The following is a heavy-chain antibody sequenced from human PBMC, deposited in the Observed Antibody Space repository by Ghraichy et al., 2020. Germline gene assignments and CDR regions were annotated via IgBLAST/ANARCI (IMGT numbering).Heavy chain of an antibody. J-gene: IGHJ4*02. V-gene: IGHV4-59*01. CDR1: GGSISSYY. CDR3: ARGGGKYCTSTSCYAEPFDY. Sequence: SETLSLTCTVSGGSISSYYWSWIRQPPGKGLEWIGYIYYSGSTDYNPSLKSRLTISVDTSKNQFSLKLSSVTAADTAVYYCARGGGKYCTSTSCYAEPFDYWGQGTLVTVSS. D-gene: IGHD2-2*01. CDR2: IYYSGST.